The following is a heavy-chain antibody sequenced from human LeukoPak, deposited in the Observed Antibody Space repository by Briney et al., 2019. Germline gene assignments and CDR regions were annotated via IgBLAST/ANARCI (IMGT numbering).Heavy chain of an antibody. CDR3: AKPAYCIGGSCYSIGYFDY. CDR2: ISGSGGST. D-gene: IGHD2-15*01. J-gene: IGHJ4*02. Sequence: GGSLRLSCAASGFTFSSYAMSWVRQVPGKGLEWVSGISGSGGSTYYADSVKGRFTISRDNSKNTLYLQMNSLRAQDTAVYYCAKPAYCIGGSCYSIGYFDYWGQGTLVTVSS. CDR1: GFTFSSYA. V-gene: IGHV3-23*01.